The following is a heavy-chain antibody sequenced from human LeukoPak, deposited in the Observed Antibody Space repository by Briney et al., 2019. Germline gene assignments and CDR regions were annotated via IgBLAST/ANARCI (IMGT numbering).Heavy chain of an antibody. J-gene: IGHJ4*02. CDR3: ASQWYYFDY. Sequence: SETLSHTCTVSGGSISSSSYYWGWIRQPPGKGLEWIGSIYYSGSTYYNPSLKSRVTISVDTSKNQFSLKLSSVTAADTAVYYCASQWYYFDYWGQGTLVTVSS. D-gene: IGHD2-15*01. CDR1: GGSISSSSYY. V-gene: IGHV4-39*01. CDR2: IYYSGST.